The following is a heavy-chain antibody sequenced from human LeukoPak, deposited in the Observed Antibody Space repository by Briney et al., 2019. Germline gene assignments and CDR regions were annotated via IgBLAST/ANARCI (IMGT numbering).Heavy chain of an antibody. V-gene: IGHV3-66*01. J-gene: IGHJ5*02. CDR1: GFTVSSNY. CDR2: IYSGGST. Sequence: PGGSLRLSCAASGFTVSSNYMSWVRQAPGKGLEWVSVIYSGGSTYYADSVKGRFTISRDNSKNTLYLQMNSLRAEDTAVYYCARGPTTQKPLWLVPGFDPWGQGTLVTVSS. CDR3: ARGPTTQKPLWLVPGFDP. D-gene: IGHD6-19*01.